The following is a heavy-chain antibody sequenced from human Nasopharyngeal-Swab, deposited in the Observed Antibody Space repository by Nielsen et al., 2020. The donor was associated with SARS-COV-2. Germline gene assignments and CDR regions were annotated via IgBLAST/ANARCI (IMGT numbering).Heavy chain of an antibody. D-gene: IGHD6-13*01. Sequence: ASVKVSCKASGGTFTSYGISWVRQAPGQGLEWMGWISAYNGNTNYAQKLQGRVTMTTDTSTSTAYMELRSLRSDDTAVYYCAREVGIAAAGTEPNFDYWGQGTLVTVSS. V-gene: IGHV1-18*01. CDR3: AREVGIAAAGTEPNFDY. J-gene: IGHJ4*02. CDR2: ISAYNGNT. CDR1: GGTFTSYG.